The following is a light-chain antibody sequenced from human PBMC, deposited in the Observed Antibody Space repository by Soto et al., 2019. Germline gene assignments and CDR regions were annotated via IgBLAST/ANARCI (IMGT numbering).Light chain of an antibody. V-gene: IGKV3-20*01. J-gene: IGKJ2*01. CDR3: QQHGSSTMYT. CDR1: QSISSSY. Sequence: EIVLTQSPGTLSLSPGERATLSCRASQSISSSYLAWYQQKPGQATRLLIYGASSRATGIPDTFSGSGCGTDFTLTIIRLEPEDFAVYYCQQHGSSTMYTFGQGTKLEIK. CDR2: GAS.